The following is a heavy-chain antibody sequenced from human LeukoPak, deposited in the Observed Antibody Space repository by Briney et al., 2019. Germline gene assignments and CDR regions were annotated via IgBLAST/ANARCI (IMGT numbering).Heavy chain of an antibody. D-gene: IGHD6-13*01. V-gene: IGHV3-53*01. CDR3: ARAFAPAAAGRDY. CDR2: IYSGGST. CDR1: GFTVSSNY. Sequence: GALRLSCAASGFTVSSNYMSWVRQAPGKGLEWVSVIYSGGSTYYADSVKGRFTISRDNSKNTLYLQMNSLRAEDTAVYYCARAFAPAAAGRDYWGQGTLVTVSS. J-gene: IGHJ4*02.